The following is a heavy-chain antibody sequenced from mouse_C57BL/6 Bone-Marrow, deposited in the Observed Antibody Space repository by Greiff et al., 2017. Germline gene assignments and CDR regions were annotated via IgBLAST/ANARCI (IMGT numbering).Heavy chain of an antibody. CDR1: GYTFTGYW. CDR3: ASPWGYDKNYYFDY. V-gene: IGHV1-9*01. CDR2: ILPGSGST. J-gene: IGHJ2*01. D-gene: IGHD2-2*01. Sequence: VQLQQSGAELMKPGASVKLSCKATGYTFTGYWIEWVKQRPGHGLEWIGEILPGSGSTNYNEKFKGKATFTAATSSNTAYMQLSSLTTEDSAIYYCASPWGYDKNYYFDYWGQGTTLTVSS.